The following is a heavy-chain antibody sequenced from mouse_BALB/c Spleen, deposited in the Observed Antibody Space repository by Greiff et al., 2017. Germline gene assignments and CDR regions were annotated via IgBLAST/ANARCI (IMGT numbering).Heavy chain of an antibody. J-gene: IGHJ4*01. V-gene: IGHV1-82*01. CDR3: ARDYGSSYDAMDY. CDR1: GYAFSSSW. Sequence: QVQLKESGPELVKPGASVKISCKASGYAFSSSWMNWVKQRPGQGLEWIGRIYPGDGDTNYNGKFKGKATLTADKSSSTAYMQLSSLTSVDSAVYFCARDYGSSYDAMDYWGQGTSVTVSS. CDR2: IYPGDGDT. D-gene: IGHD1-1*01.